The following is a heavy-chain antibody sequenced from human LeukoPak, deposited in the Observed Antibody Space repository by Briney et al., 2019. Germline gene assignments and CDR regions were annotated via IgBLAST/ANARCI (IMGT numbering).Heavy chain of an antibody. CDR2: IKQDGSEK. CDR3: AKEGPALGYSSSWYEGYYGMDV. J-gene: IGHJ6*02. V-gene: IGHV3-7*01. D-gene: IGHD6-13*01. Sequence: PGGSLRLSCAASGFTFSSYWMSWVRQAPGKGLEWVANIKQDGSEKYYVDSVKGRFTISRDNAKNSLYLQMNSLRAEDTAVYYCAKEGPALGYSSSWYEGYYGMDVWGQGTTVTVSS. CDR1: GFTFSSYW.